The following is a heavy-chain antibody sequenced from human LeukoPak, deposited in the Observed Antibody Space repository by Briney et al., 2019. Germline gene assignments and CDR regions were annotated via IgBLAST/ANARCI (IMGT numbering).Heavy chain of an antibody. CDR3: AKDFYRLGEFDAFDN. J-gene: IGHJ3*02. CDR1: GFTVSSNY. CDR2: ISWNSGRI. D-gene: IGHD3-16*01. Sequence: GGSLRLSCAASGFTVSSNYMSWVRQAPGKGLEWVSGISWNSGRIGYADSVKGRFTISRDNAKNSLYLQMNSLRVEDTALYYCAKDFYRLGEFDAFDNWGQGTMVTVSS. V-gene: IGHV3-9*01.